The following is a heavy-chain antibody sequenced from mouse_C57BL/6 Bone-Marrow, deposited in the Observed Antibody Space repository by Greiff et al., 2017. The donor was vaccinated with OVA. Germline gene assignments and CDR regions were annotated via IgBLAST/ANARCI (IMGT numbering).Heavy chain of an antibody. CDR2: INPSTGGT. J-gene: IGHJ3*01. CDR3: ARGGTSPFAY. V-gene: IGHV1-42*01. Sequence: EVKLQESGPELVKPGASVKISCKASGYSFTGYYMNWVKQSPEKSLEWIGEINPSTGGTTYNQKFKAKATLTVDKSSSTAYMQLKSLTSEDSAVYDCARGGTSPFAYWGQGTLVTVSA. CDR1: GYSFTGYY. D-gene: IGHD4-1*01.